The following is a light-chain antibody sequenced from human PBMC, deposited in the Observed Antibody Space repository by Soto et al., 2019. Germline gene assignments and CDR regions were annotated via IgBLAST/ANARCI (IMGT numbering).Light chain of an antibody. CDR1: SSNIGADFD. Sequence: QSALTQPPSVAGSPGQSSTIACAGISSNIGADFDVYWYQQLPGAAPKLLIYGNTNRPSGVPDRFSGSKSGTSASLAITGLQAEDEADYYCQSYDRSLTGVFGTGTKVTVL. CDR3: QSYDRSLTGV. V-gene: IGLV1-40*01. CDR2: GNT. J-gene: IGLJ1*01.